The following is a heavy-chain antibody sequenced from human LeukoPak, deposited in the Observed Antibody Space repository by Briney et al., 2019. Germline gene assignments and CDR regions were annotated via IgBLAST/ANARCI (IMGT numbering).Heavy chain of an antibody. D-gene: IGHD3-22*01. CDR3: ARLVSYYDSSGYYYYYYYYYMDV. J-gene: IGHJ6*03. V-gene: IGHV4-30-4*08. Sequence: SQTLPLTCTVSGGSVSSGDYYWSWIRQPPGKGLEWIGYIYYSGSTYYNPSLESRVTLSVDTSKNQFSLKLTSVTAADTAVYYCARLVSYYDSSGYYYYYYYYYMDVWGKGTTVTVSS. CDR2: IYYSGST. CDR1: GGSVSSGDYY.